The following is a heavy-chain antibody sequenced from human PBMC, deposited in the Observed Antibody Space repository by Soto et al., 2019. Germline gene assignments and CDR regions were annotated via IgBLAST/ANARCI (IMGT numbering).Heavy chain of an antibody. CDR3: ARNVIGDYGGYFYYGLDV. CDR1: GGSVSSGSYY. D-gene: IGHD4-17*01. J-gene: IGHJ6*02. Sequence: QVQLQESGPGLVKPSETLSLTCTVSGGSVSSGSYYWSWIRQPPGKGLEWIAYIYYSGSTNYNPSLKSRVSIFVDTSKNQFSLELSSVTAADTAMYYCARNVIGDYGGYFYYGLDVWGQGTTVTVSS. CDR2: IYYSGST. V-gene: IGHV4-61*01.